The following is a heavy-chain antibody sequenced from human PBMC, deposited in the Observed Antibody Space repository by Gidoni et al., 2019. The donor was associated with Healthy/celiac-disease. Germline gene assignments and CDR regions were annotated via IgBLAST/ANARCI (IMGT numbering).Heavy chain of an antibody. CDR3: ARDCSGGSCPQWGRVWFDP. CDR2: INPNSGGT. J-gene: IGHJ5*02. CDR1: GYTFTGYY. D-gene: IGHD2-15*01. V-gene: IGHV1-2*02. Sequence: QVQLVQSGAEVKKPGASVKVSCKASGYTFTGYYMHWVRQAPGQGLEWMGWINPNSGGTNYAQKFQGRVTMTRDTSISTAYMELSRLRSDDTAVYYCARDCSGGSCPQWGRVWFDPWGQGTLVTVSS.